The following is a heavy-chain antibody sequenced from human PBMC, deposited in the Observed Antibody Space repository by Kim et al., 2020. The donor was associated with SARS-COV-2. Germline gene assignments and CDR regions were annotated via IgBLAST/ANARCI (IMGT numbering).Heavy chain of an antibody. V-gene: IGHV3-49*04. CDR3: VRVDCSSVSCYGDDYRNYYVMDV. CDR2: IRSTIYGGTT. J-gene: IGHJ6*02. D-gene: IGHD2-2*01. CDR1: GFTFREFP. Sequence: GGSLRLSCLSSGFTFREFPMAWVRQAPGKGLEWIGFIRSTIYGGTTEYAASVRGRFIISRDDSKNIAHLQMNSLKTEDTGVYYCVRVDCSSVSCYGDDYRNYYVMDVWRQGTTVIVSS.